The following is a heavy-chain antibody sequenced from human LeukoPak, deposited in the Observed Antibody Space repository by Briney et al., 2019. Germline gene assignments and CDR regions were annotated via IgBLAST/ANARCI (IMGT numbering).Heavy chain of an antibody. CDR2: IIRNVATT. CDR1: GFTFSTFS. CDR3: AREDHGCYVDY. Sequence: GGSLRLSCAASGFTFSTFSMHWFRQAPGKGLESVSSIIRNVATTNHAKSVNGRSTLSRDNSKNTLFLQMGSLRAEDMAVYYCAREDHGCYVDYWGQGTLVTVSS. J-gene: IGHJ4*02. V-gene: IGHV3-64*01. D-gene: IGHD4-17*01.